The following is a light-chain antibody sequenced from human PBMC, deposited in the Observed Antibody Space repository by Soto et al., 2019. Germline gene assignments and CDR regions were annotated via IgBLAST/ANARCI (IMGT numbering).Light chain of an antibody. CDR3: QEYGSST. J-gene: IGKJ1*01. V-gene: IGKV3-20*01. CDR2: GAS. Sequence: EIVVTQSPGTLSLSPGERATLSCRASQSVSSSYLAWYQQKPGQAPRLLIYGASSRATGTPDRFSASGAGTAFTLTISTLEDEDGEEYYWQEYGSSTLGQGTKVEIK. CDR1: QSVSSSY.